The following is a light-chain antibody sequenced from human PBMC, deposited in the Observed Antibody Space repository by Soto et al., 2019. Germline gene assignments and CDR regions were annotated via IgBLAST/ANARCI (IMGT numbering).Light chain of an antibody. CDR1: QSVGRY. J-gene: IGKJ4*01. CDR2: DAF. CDR3: QQRSSWPLT. V-gene: IGKV3-11*01. Sequence: EIVLTQSPATLSLSPGERATLSCRASQSVGRYFAWYQQKPGQAPRLLIYDAFSRATGIPARFSGSGSGTDFTLTISSLEPEEFAVYFCQQRSSWPLTFGGGTMVEIK.